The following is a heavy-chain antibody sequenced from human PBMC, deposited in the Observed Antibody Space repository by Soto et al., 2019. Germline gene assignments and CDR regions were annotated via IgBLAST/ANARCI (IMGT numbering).Heavy chain of an antibody. D-gene: IGHD2-15*01. Sequence: SETLSLTCAVYGGSFSGYYWSWIRQPPGKGLEWIGEINHSGSTNYNPSLKSRVTISVDTSKNQFSLKLSSVTAADTAVYYCAKDEVRVLVVARDYYGMDVWGQGTTVTVSS. CDR1: GGSFSGYY. CDR2: INHSGST. V-gene: IGHV4-34*01. J-gene: IGHJ6*02. CDR3: AKDEVRVLVVARDYYGMDV.